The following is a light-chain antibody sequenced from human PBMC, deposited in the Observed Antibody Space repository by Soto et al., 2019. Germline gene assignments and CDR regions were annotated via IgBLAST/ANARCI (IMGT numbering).Light chain of an antibody. CDR2: AAS. J-gene: IGKJ4*01. CDR3: QQTYNSPLT. Sequence: DIQVTQSPSSLSASVGDRVTITCRASQDISTYLNWYQQKPGKAPEVLIHAASRLQSGVPSRFSGGGSETDFTLTISNLQPADFATYYCQQTYNSPLTFGGGTKVEVK. V-gene: IGKV1-39*01. CDR1: QDISTY.